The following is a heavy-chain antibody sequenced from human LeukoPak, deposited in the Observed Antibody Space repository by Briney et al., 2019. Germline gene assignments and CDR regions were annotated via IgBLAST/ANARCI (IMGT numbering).Heavy chain of an antibody. Sequence: SETLSLTCTVSGGSISSNSYYWGWIRQPPGKGLEWIGSIYYSGSTYYNPSLKSRVTISVDTSKNQFSLKLSSVTAADTAVYYCASWAKEDRLRPNYFDYWGQGTLVTVSS. CDR1: GGSISSNSYY. CDR3: ASWAKEDRLRPNYFDY. J-gene: IGHJ4*02. CDR2: IYYSGST. V-gene: IGHV4-39*07. D-gene: IGHD5-12*01.